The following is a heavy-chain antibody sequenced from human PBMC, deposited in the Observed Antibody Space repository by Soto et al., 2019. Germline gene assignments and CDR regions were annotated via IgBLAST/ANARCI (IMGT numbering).Heavy chain of an antibody. V-gene: IGHV1-2*04. J-gene: IGHJ6*02. CDR2: INPNSGGT. CDR3: VRVRRQGGTWYNSYLMDV. D-gene: IGHD1-1*01. Sequence: ASVKVSCKASGYTFTGYYMHWVRQAPGQGLEWMGWINPNSGGTNYAQKFQGWVTMTRDTSISTAYMELSRLRSDDTAVYYCVRVRRQGGTWYNSYLMDVWGQGTPVTVSS. CDR1: GYTFTGYY.